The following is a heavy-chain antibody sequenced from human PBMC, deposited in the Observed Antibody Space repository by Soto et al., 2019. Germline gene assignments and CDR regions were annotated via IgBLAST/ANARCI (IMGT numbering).Heavy chain of an antibody. CDR2: RYYSGTA. CDR3: ARGRGYGYGVDY. CDR1: GASITTGDHF. D-gene: IGHD5-12*01. J-gene: IGHJ4*02. Sequence: SETLYLTCTVSGASITTGDHFWSWMRQPPGKALESIGYRYYSGTAYYSPSLKSRISISVDSSMNQFSLHLSSVTTADTAVYYCARGRGYGYGVDYWGQGTLVTVSS. V-gene: IGHV4-30-4*01.